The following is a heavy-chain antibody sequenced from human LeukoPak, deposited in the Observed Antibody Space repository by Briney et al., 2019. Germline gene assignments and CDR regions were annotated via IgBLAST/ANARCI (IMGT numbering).Heavy chain of an antibody. V-gene: IGHV4-34*01. Sequence: PSETLSLTCAVYGGSFSGYYWSWIRQPSGKGLEWIGEINHSGSTNYNPSLKSRVTISVDTSKNQFSLKLSSVTAADTAVYYCARARWRYFDYWGQGTLVTVSS. CDR1: GGSFSGYY. CDR3: ARARWRYFDY. J-gene: IGHJ4*02. D-gene: IGHD4-23*01. CDR2: INHSGST.